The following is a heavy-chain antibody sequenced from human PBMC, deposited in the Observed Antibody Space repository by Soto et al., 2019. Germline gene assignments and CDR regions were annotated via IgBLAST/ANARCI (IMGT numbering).Heavy chain of an antibody. Sequence: SETLCLSCTVAGGSISGGGYYWSLIRQHPGKGLEWIGYIYYSGSTYYNPSLKSRVTISVDTSKNQFSLKLSSVTAADTAVYYCARETLHGGKFLAYYYYGMDVWGQGTTVTVSS. J-gene: IGHJ6*02. CDR2: IYYSGST. CDR3: ARETLHGGKFLAYYYYGMDV. D-gene: IGHD2-15*01. CDR1: GGSISGGGYY. V-gene: IGHV4-31*03.